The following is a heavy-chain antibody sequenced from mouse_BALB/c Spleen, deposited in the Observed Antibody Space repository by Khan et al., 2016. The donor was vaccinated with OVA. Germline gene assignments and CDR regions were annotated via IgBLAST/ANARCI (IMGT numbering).Heavy chain of an antibody. CDR3: ATSYFYGYYFDY. CDR1: GFTFSNYG. Sequence: EVQLQESGGGLVQPGGSRKLSCADSGFTFSNYGMHWVRQAPEKGLEWVAFISGDTSTIYYADTVKGRFTISRDNPKNTLFLQMTSLMSEDTARYYCATSYFYGYYFDYWGPGTTLTVSS. J-gene: IGHJ2*01. D-gene: IGHD1-1*01. V-gene: IGHV5-17*02. CDR2: ISGDTSTI.